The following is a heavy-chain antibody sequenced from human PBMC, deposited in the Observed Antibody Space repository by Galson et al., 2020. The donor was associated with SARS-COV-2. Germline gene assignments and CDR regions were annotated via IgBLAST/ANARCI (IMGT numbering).Heavy chain of an antibody. Sequence: GESLKISCAASGFTFSSYAMSWVRQAPGKGLEWVSAISGSGGSTYYADSVKGRFTISRDNSKNTLYLQMNSLRAEDTAVYYCAKEGGYYDSSGYVDYWGQGTLVTVSS. D-gene: IGHD3-22*01. V-gene: IGHV3-23*01. CDR2: ISGSGGST. CDR1: GFTFSSYA. J-gene: IGHJ4*02. CDR3: AKEGGYYDSSGYVDY.